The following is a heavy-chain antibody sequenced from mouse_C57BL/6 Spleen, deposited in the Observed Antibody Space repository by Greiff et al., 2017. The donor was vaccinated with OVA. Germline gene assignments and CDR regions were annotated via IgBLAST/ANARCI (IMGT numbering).Heavy chain of an antibody. J-gene: IGHJ2*01. CDR3: AREDGYYVDY. CDR1: GFNIKNPY. D-gene: IGHD2-3*01. CDR2: IDPANGNT. Sequence: VQLQQSVAELVRPGASVKLSCTASGFNIKNPYMHWVKQRPEQGLEWIGRIDPANGNTKYAPKFQGKATITADTSSNTAYLQLSSLTSEDTAIYYCAREDGYYVDYWGQGTTLTVSS. V-gene: IGHV14-3*01.